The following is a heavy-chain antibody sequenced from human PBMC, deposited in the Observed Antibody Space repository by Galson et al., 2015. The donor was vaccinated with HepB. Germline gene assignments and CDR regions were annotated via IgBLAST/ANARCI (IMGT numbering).Heavy chain of an antibody. Sequence: SVKVSCKASGGIFSSYAFNWVRQAPGQGLEWMGGIIPVFGSPSYAQKFQGRLTITADESTDTAYMDLTSLTSDDTAVYYCACLTTVTAWGQGTLVTVSS. CDR2: IIPVFGSP. V-gene: IGHV1-69*13. CDR1: GGIFSSYA. D-gene: IGHD4-17*01. J-gene: IGHJ5*02. CDR3: ACLTTVTA.